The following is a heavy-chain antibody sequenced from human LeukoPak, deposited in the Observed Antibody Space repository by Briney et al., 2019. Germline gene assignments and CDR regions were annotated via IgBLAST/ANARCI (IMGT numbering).Heavy chain of an antibody. CDR1: GFTFSSYA. CDR3: ARVISGWLALRSYGMDV. V-gene: IGHV3-30-3*01. J-gene: IGHJ6*02. Sequence: GGSLRLSCAASGFTFSSYAMHWVRQAPGKGLEWVAVISYDGSNKYYADSVKGRFTISRDNSKNTLYLQMNSLRAEDTAVYYCARVISGWLALRSYGMDVWGQGTTVTVSS. D-gene: IGHD6-19*01. CDR2: ISYDGSNK.